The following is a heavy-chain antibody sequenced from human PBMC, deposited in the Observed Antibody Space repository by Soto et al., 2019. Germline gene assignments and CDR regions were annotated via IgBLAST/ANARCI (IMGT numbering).Heavy chain of an antibody. CDR1: GYSFTSYW. D-gene: IGHD3-22*01. J-gene: IGHJ3*02. CDR3: ATQIYYYDSSGYPTSDAFDI. Sequence: GESLKISCKGSGYSFTSYWISWVRQMPGKGLEWMGRIDPSDSYTNYSPSFQGHVTISADKSISTAYLQWRSLKASDTAMYYCATQIYYYDSSGYPTSDAFDIWGQGTMVTVSS. CDR2: IDPSDSYT. V-gene: IGHV5-10-1*01.